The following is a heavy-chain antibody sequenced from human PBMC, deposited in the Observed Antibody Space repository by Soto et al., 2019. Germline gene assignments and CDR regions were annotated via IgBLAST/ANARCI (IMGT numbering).Heavy chain of an antibody. J-gene: IGHJ5*02. CDR1: GGSFSGYY. V-gene: IGHV4-34*01. CDR2: INHSGST. D-gene: IGHD6-13*01. Sequence: SETLSLTCAVYGGSFSGYYWSWIRQPPGKGLEWIGEINHSGSTNYNPSLKSRVTISVDTSKNQFSLKLSSVTAADTAVYYCARGGPLIEAAGTGHWFDPWGQGTLVTVYS. CDR3: ARGGPLIEAAGTGHWFDP.